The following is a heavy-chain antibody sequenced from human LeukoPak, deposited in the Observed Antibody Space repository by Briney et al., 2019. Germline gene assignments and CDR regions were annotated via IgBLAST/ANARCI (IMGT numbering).Heavy chain of an antibody. J-gene: IGHJ4*02. V-gene: IGHV4-4*07. CDR3: ARETDSSSWYRSYYFDY. D-gene: IGHD6-13*01. Sequence: SETLSLTCTVSGGSISSYYWSWIRQPAGKGLEWIGRIYTSGSTNYNPSLKSRVTMSVDTSKNQFSLKLSSVTAADTAVYYCARETDSSSWYRSYYFDYWGQGTLVTVSS. CDR2: IYTSGST. CDR1: GGSISSYY.